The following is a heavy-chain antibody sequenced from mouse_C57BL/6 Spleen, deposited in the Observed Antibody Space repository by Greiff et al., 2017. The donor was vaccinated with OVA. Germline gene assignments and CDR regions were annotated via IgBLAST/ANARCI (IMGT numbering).Heavy chain of an antibody. CDR3: ARDRAGTGFAY. CDR1: GFTFSSYA. D-gene: IGHD3-1*01. J-gene: IGHJ3*01. V-gene: IGHV5-4*01. CDR2: ISDGGSCP. Sequence: EVKLVESGGGLVKPGGSLKLSCAASGFTFSSYAMSWVRQTPEKRLEWVATISDGGSCPYCPDTVKGRFTISRDNAKNNLYLQMSHLKSEDTAMYYCARDRAGTGFAYWGQGTLVTVSA.